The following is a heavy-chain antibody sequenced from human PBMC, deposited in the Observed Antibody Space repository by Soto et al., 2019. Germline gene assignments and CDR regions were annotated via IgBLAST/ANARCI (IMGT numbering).Heavy chain of an antibody. J-gene: IGHJ4*02. CDR2: IIPIFGTA. CDR3: ARDSPYYYDSSGSFDY. Sequence: ASVKVSCKASGGTFSSYAISWVRQAPGQGLEWMGGIIPIFGTANYAQKFQGRVTITADESTSTAYMELSSLRSEDTAVYYCARDSPYYYDSSGSFDYWGQGTLVTVSS. D-gene: IGHD3-22*01. CDR1: GGTFSSYA. V-gene: IGHV1-69*13.